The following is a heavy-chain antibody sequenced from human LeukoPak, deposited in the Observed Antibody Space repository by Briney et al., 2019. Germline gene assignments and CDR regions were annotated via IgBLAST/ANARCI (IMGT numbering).Heavy chain of an antibody. Sequence: GSSVKVSCKASGYTFTSYGISWVRQAPGQGLEWMGWISAYNGNTNYAQKLQGRVTMTTDTSTSTAYMELRSLRSDDTAVYYCARARGLRQYYYYYYMDVWGKGTTVTIFS. V-gene: IGHV1-18*01. D-gene: IGHD5-12*01. CDR1: GYTFTSYG. CDR3: ARARGLRQYYYYYYMDV. J-gene: IGHJ6*03. CDR2: ISAYNGNT.